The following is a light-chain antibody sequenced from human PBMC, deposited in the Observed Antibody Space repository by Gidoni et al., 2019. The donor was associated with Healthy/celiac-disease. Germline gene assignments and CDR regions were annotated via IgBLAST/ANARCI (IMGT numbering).Light chain of an antibody. CDR3: NSRDISGNHEV. CDR2: GKH. J-gene: IGLJ2*01. CDR1: SLRSYY. Sequence: SSELTQEPAVSVALGQTVRITCQGDSLRSYYASWYQQKPGQAHVLVIYGKHNRPSGIPDRFSVSSSANTASLTITGAQAEYEADYYCNSRDISGNHEVFGGGTKLTVL. V-gene: IGLV3-19*01.